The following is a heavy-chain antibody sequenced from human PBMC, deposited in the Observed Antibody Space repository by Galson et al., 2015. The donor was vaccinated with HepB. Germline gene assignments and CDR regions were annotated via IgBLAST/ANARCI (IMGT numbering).Heavy chain of an antibody. J-gene: IGHJ3*02. Sequence: SLRLSCAASGFTFSSYGMHWVRQAPGKGLEWVAVIWYDGSNKYYADSVKGRFTISRDNSKNTLYLQMNSLRAEDTAVYYCARDCHYYYDSTGAFDIWGQGTMVTVSS. V-gene: IGHV3-33*08. D-gene: IGHD3-22*01. CDR1: GFTFSSYG. CDR2: IWYDGSNK. CDR3: ARDCHYYYDSTGAFDI.